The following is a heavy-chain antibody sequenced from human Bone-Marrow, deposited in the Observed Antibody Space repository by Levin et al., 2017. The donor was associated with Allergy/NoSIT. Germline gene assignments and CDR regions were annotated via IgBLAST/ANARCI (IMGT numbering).Heavy chain of an antibody. D-gene: IGHD2-2*01. CDR3: AREPRTAFCSSVTCYVSAGLLDPYFDY. CDR2: FNPKNGAF. CDR1: GYTFTDYY. Sequence: PGESLKISCRTSGYTFTDYYLHWVRQTPGQGLQWLGWFNPKNGAFNSAQTFQGRISMTGDTSIATAYMELSSLRSDDTALFYCAREPRTAFCSSVTCYVSAGLLDPYFDYWGQGSLVTVSS. V-gene: IGHV1-2*02. J-gene: IGHJ4*02.